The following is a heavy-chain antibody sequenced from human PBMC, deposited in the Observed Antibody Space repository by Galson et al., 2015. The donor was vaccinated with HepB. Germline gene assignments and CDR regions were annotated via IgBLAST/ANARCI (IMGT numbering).Heavy chain of an antibody. CDR1: GFTFSTSA. Sequence: SLRLSCAASGFTFSTSAMTWVRQAPGKGLEWVSTISGFGGSTFYADSVKGRFTISRDNFKNTLFLQMSSLRAEDTAVYYCAKGGPYSFNDYWGQGTLVTVSS. V-gene: IGHV3-23*01. CDR3: AKGGPYSFNDY. CDR2: ISGFGGST. J-gene: IGHJ4*02. D-gene: IGHD3-22*01.